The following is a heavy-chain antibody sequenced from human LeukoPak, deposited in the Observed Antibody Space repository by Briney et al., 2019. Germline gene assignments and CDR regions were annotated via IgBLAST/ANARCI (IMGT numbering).Heavy chain of an antibody. CDR2: ISSSSSYI. V-gene: IGHV3-21*01. D-gene: IGHD5-18*01. CDR3: ARDLTAMAPGFDY. CDR1: GFTFSSYS. J-gene: IGHJ4*02. Sequence: RGSLKLSCAASGFTFSSYSMNWVRQAPGKGLEWVSSISSSSSYIYYADSVKGRFTISRDNAKNSLYLQMNSLRAEDTAVYYCARDLTAMAPGFDYWGQGTLVTVSS.